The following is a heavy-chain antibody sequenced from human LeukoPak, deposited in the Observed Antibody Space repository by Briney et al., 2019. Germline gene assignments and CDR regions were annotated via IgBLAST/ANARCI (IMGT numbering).Heavy chain of an antibody. J-gene: IGHJ4*02. V-gene: IGHV3-74*01. CDR3: ATGYCSGSSCYRAFEY. CDR2: INSDGTTT. CDR1: GFTFSSYW. Sequence: PGGSLRLSCAVSGFTFSSYWVHWVRQAPGEGLVWVSRINSDGTTTSYADSVKGRFTISRDNAKNTLYLQMNSLRAEDTAVYYCATGYCSGSSCYRAFEYWGQGTLVTVSS. D-gene: IGHD2-2*01.